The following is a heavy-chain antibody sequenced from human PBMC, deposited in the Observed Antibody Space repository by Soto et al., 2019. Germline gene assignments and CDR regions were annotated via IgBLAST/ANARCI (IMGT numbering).Heavy chain of an antibody. Sequence: EVQLLESGGGLLQLGGSLRLSCAASGFTFGSYAMNWVRQAPGKGLEWVSVISGSGGSTYYADSVKGRFTISRVYSKNTLYLQMNSLRAEDTAVYYCARRSSSWDFDYWGQGTLVTVSS. CDR2: ISGSGGST. V-gene: IGHV3-23*01. CDR1: GFTFGSYA. CDR3: ARRSSSWDFDY. D-gene: IGHD6-13*01. J-gene: IGHJ4*02.